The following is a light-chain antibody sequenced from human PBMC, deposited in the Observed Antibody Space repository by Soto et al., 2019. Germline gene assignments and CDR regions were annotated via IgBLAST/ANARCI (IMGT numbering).Light chain of an antibody. Sequence: QSVLTQSPSASASLGASVKLTCTLSSGHSSYAIAWHQQQPEKGPRYLMKLNSDGSHSKGDGIPDRFSGSSSGAERYLTISSLQSEDEADYYCHTWGTGMLFGGGTKLTVL. CDR3: HTWGTGML. CDR1: SGHSSYA. CDR2: LNSDGSH. J-gene: IGLJ2*01. V-gene: IGLV4-69*02.